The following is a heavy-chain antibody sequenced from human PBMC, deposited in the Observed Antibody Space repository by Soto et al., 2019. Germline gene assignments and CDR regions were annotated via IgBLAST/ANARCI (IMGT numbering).Heavy chain of an antibody. D-gene: IGHD3-3*01. CDR3: ARTFDYYGMDV. V-gene: IGHV4-38-2*01. Sequence: SETLSLTCAVSVCSMTIFYYWGWVRQPPGKGLEWLVIIYHGGSVYYNPSLKSRVAISLDTSKNHFSLDLTSVTAADTAVYYCARTFDYYGMDVWGQGTTVTVSS. CDR2: IYHGGSV. CDR1: VCSMTIFYY. J-gene: IGHJ6*02.